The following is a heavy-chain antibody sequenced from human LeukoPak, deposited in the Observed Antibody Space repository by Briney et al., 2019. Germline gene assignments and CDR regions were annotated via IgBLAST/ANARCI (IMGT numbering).Heavy chain of an antibody. CDR3: ASENWGSYGMDV. CDR1: GGSMNSGTYY. Sequence: SETLSLTCSVSGGSMNSGTYYWAWIRQAPGKGLEWIGTLYYSGSTDYNPSLKSRVTISIDTSKNQFSLKLSSVTAADTAVYYCASENWGSYGMDVWGQGTTVTVSS. J-gene: IGHJ6*02. CDR2: LYYSGST. D-gene: IGHD7-27*01. V-gene: IGHV4-39*07.